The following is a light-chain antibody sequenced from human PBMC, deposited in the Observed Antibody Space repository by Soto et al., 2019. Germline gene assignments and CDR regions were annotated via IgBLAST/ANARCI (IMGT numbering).Light chain of an antibody. Sequence: EIVLMQSPGTLSLSPGEGATLSCRASQSVNNNYLAWYQQRPGQAPTVLIFDTSRRATGVPDRCSGSGSGTDVTVRSSRVAPDDFAVYYWQKYVSSQFTVGPGTKVNIK. CDR2: DTS. V-gene: IGKV3-20*01. J-gene: IGKJ3*01. CDR1: QSVNNNY. CDR3: QKYVSSQFT.